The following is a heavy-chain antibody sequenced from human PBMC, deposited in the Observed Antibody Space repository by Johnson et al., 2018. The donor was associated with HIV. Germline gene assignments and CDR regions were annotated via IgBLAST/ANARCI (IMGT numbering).Heavy chain of an antibody. Sequence: VQLVESGGDLVEPGESLRLSCVASGFTFSNAWMHWVRQAPGKGLEWVGRIKSKTAGGTIDYAAPVKGRFTISRDDSKNTLYLQMNSLKTEDTALYYCNTDRVDGGGSYYNAFDIWGQGTMVTVSS. D-gene: IGHD1-26*01. CDR1: GFTFSNAW. J-gene: IGHJ3*02. CDR2: IKSKTAGGTI. V-gene: IGHV3-15*01. CDR3: NTDRVDGGGSYYNAFDI.